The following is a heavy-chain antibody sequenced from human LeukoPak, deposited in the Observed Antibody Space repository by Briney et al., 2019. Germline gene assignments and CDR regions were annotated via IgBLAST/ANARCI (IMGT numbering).Heavy chain of an antibody. CDR3: ARVILIAAAGADAFDI. Sequence: GGSLRLSCAASGFTFSSYWMSWVRQAPGKGLEWVANIKQDGSEKYYVDSVEGRFTISRDNAKNSLYLQMNSLRAEDTAVYYCARVILIAAAGADAFDIWGQGTMVTVSS. V-gene: IGHV3-7*01. D-gene: IGHD6-13*01. J-gene: IGHJ3*02. CDR1: GFTFSSYW. CDR2: IKQDGSEK.